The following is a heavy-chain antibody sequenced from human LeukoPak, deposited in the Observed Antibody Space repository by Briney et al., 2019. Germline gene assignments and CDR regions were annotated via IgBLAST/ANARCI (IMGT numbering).Heavy chain of an antibody. CDR2: IKQDGSEE. D-gene: IGHD6-13*01. Sequence: GGSLRLSCTASGFTFSSYWMSWVRQAPGTGLEWVANIKQDGSEECYVDSVKGRFTISRDNAKNSLYLQMNSLRAEDTAVYYCARTIAAAGTGGLDYWGQGTLVTVSS. J-gene: IGHJ4*02. CDR1: GFTFSSYW. CDR3: ARTIAAAGTGGLDY. V-gene: IGHV3-7*01.